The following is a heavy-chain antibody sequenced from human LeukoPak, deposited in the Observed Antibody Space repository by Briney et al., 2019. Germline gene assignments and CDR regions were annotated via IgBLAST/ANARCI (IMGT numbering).Heavy chain of an antibody. CDR3: AKDYCGGDCPYDAFDI. D-gene: IGHD2-21*02. J-gene: IGHJ3*02. Sequence: GGSLRLSCAASGFTFSSYAMSWVRQAPGKGLEWVSAISGSGGSTYYADSVKGRFAISRDNSKNTLYLQMNSLRAEDTAVYYCAKDYCGGDCPYDAFDIWGQGTMVTVSS. V-gene: IGHV3-23*01. CDR2: ISGSGGST. CDR1: GFTFSSYA.